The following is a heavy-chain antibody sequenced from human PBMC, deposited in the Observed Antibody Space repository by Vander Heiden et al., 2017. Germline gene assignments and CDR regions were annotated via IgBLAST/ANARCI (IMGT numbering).Heavy chain of an antibody. Sequence: QVQLVQSGAEVKKPGASVKVSCKASGYTFTGYYLHWVRQAPGQGLEWMGWINPNSGGTNYAQKFQGRVTMTRDTSISTAYMELSRLRSDDTAVYYCARAHYDFWSGYSYGMDVWGQGTTVTVSS. D-gene: IGHD3-3*01. CDR1: GYTFTGYY. V-gene: IGHV1-2*02. CDR3: ARAHYDFWSGYSYGMDV. J-gene: IGHJ6*02. CDR2: INPNSGGT.